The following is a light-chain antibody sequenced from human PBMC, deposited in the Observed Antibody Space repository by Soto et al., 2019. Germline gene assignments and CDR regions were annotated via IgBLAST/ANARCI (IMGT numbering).Light chain of an antibody. CDR1: SSNIGSNT. V-gene: IGLV1-44*01. CDR3: AAWDGSLKGVV. Sequence: QSVLTQPPSASGTPGQRVTLSCSGSSSNIGSNTVNWYQQFPGTAPKLLMYNNNPRPSGVPDRFSGSKSGTSASLAISGLQSEDEADYYCAAWDGSLKGVVFGGGTKLTVL. J-gene: IGLJ2*01. CDR2: NNN.